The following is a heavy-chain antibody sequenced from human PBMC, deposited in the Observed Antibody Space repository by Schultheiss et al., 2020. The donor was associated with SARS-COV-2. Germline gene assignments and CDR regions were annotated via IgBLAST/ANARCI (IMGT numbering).Heavy chain of an antibody. CDR1: GYTFTGYY. J-gene: IGHJ6*03. CDR2: INPSGGST. Sequence: ASVKVSCKASGYTFTGYYMHWVRQAPGQGLEWMGIINPSGGSTSYAQKFQGRVTMTRDTSTSTVYMELSSLRSEDTAVYYCARDWAYCSSTSCYTPRYYYYYMDVWGKGTTVTVSS. V-gene: IGHV1-46*01. D-gene: IGHD2-2*02. CDR3: ARDWAYCSSTSCYTPRYYYYYMDV.